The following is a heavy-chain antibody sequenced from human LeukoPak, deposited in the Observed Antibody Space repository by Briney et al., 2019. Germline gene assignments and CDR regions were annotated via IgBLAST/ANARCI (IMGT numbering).Heavy chain of an antibody. Sequence: ASVKVSCKASGYTFTGYYIHWGRQAPGQGLEWMGWINPNSGGTNYVQTSQGRVTMTMDTSISTTYMELTRLRYGDTAVHYCARSRSIMVSGGFGWLDPWGQGTRVTVSS. CDR1: GYTFTGYY. CDR2: INPNSGGT. J-gene: IGHJ5*02. CDR3: ARSRSIMVSGGFGWLDP. V-gene: IGHV1-2*02. D-gene: IGHD3/OR15-3a*01.